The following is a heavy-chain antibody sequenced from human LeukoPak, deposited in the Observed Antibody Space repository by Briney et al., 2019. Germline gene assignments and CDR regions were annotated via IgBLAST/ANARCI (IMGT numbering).Heavy chain of an antibody. J-gene: IGHJ4*02. CDR3: AKTHRYCSGGTCYLFDY. V-gene: IGHV3-23*01. CDR1: GFTFSSYA. CDR2: ISGSGGST. D-gene: IGHD2-15*01. Sequence: GGSLRLSCAASGFTFSSYAMSWVHQAPGKGLEWVSAISGSGGSTYYADSVKGRFTISRDNSENTLYLQMNSLRAEDTAVYYCAKTHRYCSGGTCYLFDYWGQGTLVTVSS.